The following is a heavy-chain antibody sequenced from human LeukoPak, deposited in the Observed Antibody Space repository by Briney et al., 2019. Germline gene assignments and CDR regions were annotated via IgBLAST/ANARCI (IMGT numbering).Heavy chain of an antibody. D-gene: IGHD3-22*01. J-gene: IGHJ2*01. CDR2: ISYDGSIK. V-gene: IGHV3-30-3*01. Sequence: GGSLRLSCAASGFPLSSYSIHWARQAPGKGLEWVAVISYDGSIKYYADSVKGRFTISRDNSKNTLLLQLNSLKAEDTAVYYCARDLGRSGIGVVIYWYFDLWGRGTLVTVSS. CDR1: GFPLSSYS. CDR3: ARDLGRSGIGVVIYWYFDL.